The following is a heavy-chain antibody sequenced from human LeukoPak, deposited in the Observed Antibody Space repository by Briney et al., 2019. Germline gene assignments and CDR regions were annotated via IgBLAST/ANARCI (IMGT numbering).Heavy chain of an antibody. Sequence: GGSLRLSCAASGFTVSSNYMSWVRQAPGKGLEWVAVISYDGSNKYYADSVKGRFTISRDNSKNTLYLQMNSLRAEDTAVYYCAKAGVVVIPYYFDYWGQGTLVTVSS. CDR3: AKAGVVVIPYYFDY. CDR2: ISYDGSNK. D-gene: IGHD3-22*01. V-gene: IGHV3-30*18. CDR1: GFTVSSNY. J-gene: IGHJ4*02.